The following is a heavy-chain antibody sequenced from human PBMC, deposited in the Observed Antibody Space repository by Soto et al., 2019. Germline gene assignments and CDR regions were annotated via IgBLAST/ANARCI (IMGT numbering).Heavy chain of an antibody. CDR3: ARVMGDFVWGRIDF. Sequence: GGSLRLSCAASGFTFSDHSMNWVRQAPGKGLEWVSDISRSSGTKYHADSLKGRFTISRDNGKNSLYLQMSSLRDEDTAVYYCARVMGDFVWGRIDFWGQGTVVTVSS. D-gene: IGHD3-16*01. CDR1: GFTFSDHS. J-gene: IGHJ4*02. V-gene: IGHV3-48*02. CDR2: ISRSSGTK.